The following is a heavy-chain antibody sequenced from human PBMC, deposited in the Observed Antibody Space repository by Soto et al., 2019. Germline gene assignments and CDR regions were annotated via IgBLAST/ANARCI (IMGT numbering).Heavy chain of an antibody. Sequence: GESLKISCKGSGYSFTIYWIGWVRQMPGKGLGWMGIIYPGDSDTRYSPSFQGQVTISADKSISTAYLQWSSLKASDTAMYYCARHGPRVYYDNSDYYYYGMDVWGRGTTVTVSS. CDR1: GYSFTIYW. D-gene: IGHD3-22*01. CDR2: IYPGDSDT. J-gene: IGHJ6*02. V-gene: IGHV5-51*01. CDR3: ARHGPRVYYDNSDYYYYGMDV.